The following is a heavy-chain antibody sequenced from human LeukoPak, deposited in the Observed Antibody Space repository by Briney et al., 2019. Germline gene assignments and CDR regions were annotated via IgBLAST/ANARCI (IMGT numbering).Heavy chain of an antibody. CDR2: INPDTGGT. CDR3: ARARNTGWLGFDY. Sequence: ASVKVSCKASRYNFKGYNMNWVRQAPGEGLEWMGWINPDTGGTNYAQKFQGRVTMTRDTSVNTAYMEFIRLRSDDTAIYYCARARNTGWLGFDYWGQGSLVTVSS. D-gene: IGHD6-19*01. V-gene: IGHV1-2*02. J-gene: IGHJ4*02. CDR1: RYNFKGYN.